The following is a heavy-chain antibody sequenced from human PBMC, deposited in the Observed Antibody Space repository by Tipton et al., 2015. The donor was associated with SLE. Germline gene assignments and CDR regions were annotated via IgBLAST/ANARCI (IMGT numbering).Heavy chain of an antibody. CDR1: GGSFSGYY. CDR2: INHSGST. Sequence: TLSLTCAVYGGSFSGYYWSWIRQPPGKGLEWIGEINHSGSTNYNPSLKSRVTISVDTSKNQFSLKLSSVTAADTAVYYCARHYSGSPGFAYWGQGTLVTVSS. D-gene: IGHD1-26*01. CDR3: ARHYSGSPGFAY. J-gene: IGHJ4*02. V-gene: IGHV4-34*01.